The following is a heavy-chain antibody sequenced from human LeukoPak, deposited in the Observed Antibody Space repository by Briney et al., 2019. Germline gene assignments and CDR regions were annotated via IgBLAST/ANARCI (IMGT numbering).Heavy chain of an antibody. V-gene: IGHV4-39*01. CDR3: ARHEYGLLDY. CDR2: IYYSGST. CDR1: GGSISSSSYY. D-gene: IGHD4/OR15-4a*01. J-gene: IGHJ4*02. Sequence: TETLSLTCTVSGGSISSSSYYWGWIRQPPGKGLEWIGSIYYSGSTYYNPSLKSRVTISVDTSKNQFSLKLSSVTAADTAVYYCARHEYGLLDYWGQGTLVTVSS.